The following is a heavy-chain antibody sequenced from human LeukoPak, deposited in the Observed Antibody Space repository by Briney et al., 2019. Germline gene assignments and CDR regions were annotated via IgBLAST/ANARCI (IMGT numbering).Heavy chain of an antibody. J-gene: IGHJ4*02. CDR1: GFTVSSNY. CDR3: AASTIAVAGFDY. CDR2: IYSGGST. D-gene: IGHD6-19*01. Sequence: GGSLRLSCAASGFTVSSNYMSWVRQAPGKGLEWVSVIYSGGSTYDADTVKRRFNISRHNSKNTLYLQMNSLRAEDTAVYYCAASTIAVAGFDYWGQGTLVTVSS. V-gene: IGHV3-53*04.